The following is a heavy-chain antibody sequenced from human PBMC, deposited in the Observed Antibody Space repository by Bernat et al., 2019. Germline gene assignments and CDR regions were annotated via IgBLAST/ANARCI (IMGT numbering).Heavy chain of an antibody. D-gene: IGHD6-13*01. Sequence: QLQLQESGPGLVKPSETLSLTCTVSAGSISSNNYFWGWIREPPGKGLEWIGSVYSSGSTYYNPSLKGRVTISVDTSKNQFSLKLTSVTAADTAVYYCARRDYIAAAGYYYYYMDVWGKGTTVTVSS. V-gene: IGHV4-39*01. CDR2: VYSSGST. CDR3: ARRDYIAAAGYYYYYMDV. J-gene: IGHJ6*03. CDR1: AGSISSNNYF.